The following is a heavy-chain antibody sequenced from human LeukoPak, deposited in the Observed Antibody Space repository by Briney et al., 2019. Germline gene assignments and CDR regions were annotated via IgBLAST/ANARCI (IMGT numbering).Heavy chain of an antibody. CDR3: VRGFRGGPFDY. CDR2: INRNGGST. J-gene: IGHJ4*02. CDR1: GFTFDDYG. Sequence: GGSLGLSCAASGFTFDDYGMSWVRQAPGKGLEWVSGINRNGGSTGYADSVKGRFTISRDNAKNSLYLQMNSLRAEDTALYYCVRGFRGGPFDYWGQGTLVTVSS. V-gene: IGHV3-20*04. D-gene: IGHD3-10*01.